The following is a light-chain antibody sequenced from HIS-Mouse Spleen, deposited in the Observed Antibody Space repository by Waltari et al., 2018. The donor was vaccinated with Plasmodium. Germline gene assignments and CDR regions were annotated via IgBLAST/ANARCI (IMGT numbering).Light chain of an antibody. J-gene: IGLJ3*02. CDR2: EDS. CDR3: YSTDSSGNHRV. V-gene: IGLV3-10*01. Sequence: SYELTQPPSVSVSSGHTARITCSADALTKHFAYWYQKKSGQAPVLVIYEDSQRPSGIPERFSGSSSGTMATLTISGAQVEDEADYYCYSTDSSGNHRVFGGGTKLTVL. CDR1: ALTKHF.